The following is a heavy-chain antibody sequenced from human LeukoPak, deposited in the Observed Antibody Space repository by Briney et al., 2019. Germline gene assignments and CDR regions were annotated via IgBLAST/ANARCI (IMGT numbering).Heavy chain of an antibody. V-gene: IGHV5-51*01. CDR1: GYSFTSYW. D-gene: IGHD2-2*02. J-gene: IGHJ3*02. Sequence: GESLKISCKGSGYSFTSYWIGWVRQMPGKGLEWMGIIYPGDSGTRYSPSFQGQVTISADKSISTAYLQWSSLKASDTAMYYCARPGQGYCSSTSCYTNFGVAFDIWGQGTMVTVSS. CDR3: ARPGQGYCSSTSCYTNFGVAFDI. CDR2: IYPGDSGT.